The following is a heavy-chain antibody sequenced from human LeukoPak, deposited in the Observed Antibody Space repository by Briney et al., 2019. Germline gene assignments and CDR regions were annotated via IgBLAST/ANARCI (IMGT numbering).Heavy chain of an antibody. V-gene: IGHV3-23*01. J-gene: IGHJ4*02. Sequence: PGGSLRLSCAASGFTFSSYAMSWVRQAPGKGLEWVSAISGSGGSTYYADSVKGRFTISRDNSKNTLYLQMNSLRAEDTALYYCAKRDYYDSSGYYYYFDYWGQGTLVTVSS. CDR1: GFTFSSYA. D-gene: IGHD3-22*01. CDR3: AKRDYYDSSGYYYYFDY. CDR2: ISGSGGST.